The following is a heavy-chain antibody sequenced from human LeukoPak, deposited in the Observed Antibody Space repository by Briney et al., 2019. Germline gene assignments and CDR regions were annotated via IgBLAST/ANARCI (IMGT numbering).Heavy chain of an antibody. J-gene: IGHJ6*04. CDR2: ISYDGSEK. Sequence: PGRSLRLSCAASGFTFRSYNMYWVRQAPGKGLEWVAIISYDGSEKYYADSTKGRFTISRDKSNNTLYVDLSSLRGEDTAVYYCAKDRVAVRSTSRYGMDVWGEGTTVIVSS. CDR1: GFTFRSYN. V-gene: IGHV3-30-3*02. D-gene: IGHD2-15*01. CDR3: AKDRVAVRSTSRYGMDV.